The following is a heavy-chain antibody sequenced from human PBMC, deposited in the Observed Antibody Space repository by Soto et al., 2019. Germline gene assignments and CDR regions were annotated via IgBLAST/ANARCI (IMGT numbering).Heavy chain of an antibody. V-gene: IGHV3-48*01. CDR2: FSSSSGTI. J-gene: IGHJ5*02. CDR1: GFTFSSYN. CDR3: AREGDSSGWYNWFDP. Sequence: EVQLVESGGGLVQPGGSLRLSCAASGFTFSSYNMNWVRQAPGKGLEWVSYFSSSSGTIYYADSVKGRFTISRDNAKNSLYLQMNSLRAEDTAEYYCAREGDSSGWYNWFDPWGQGTLVTVSS. D-gene: IGHD3-22*01.